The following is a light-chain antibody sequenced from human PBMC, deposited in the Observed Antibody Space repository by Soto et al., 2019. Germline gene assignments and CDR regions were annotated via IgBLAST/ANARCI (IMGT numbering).Light chain of an antibody. Sequence: EIVMTQSPATLSVSPGERATLSCRASQSVSSNLAWYQQKPGQAPSLLIYGASARATGIPARFSGSGSGTEFTLTISSLQSEDFAVYYCQHYNNWHFTCGQGTKLEI. CDR1: QSVSSN. CDR3: QHYNNWHFT. V-gene: IGKV3-15*01. CDR2: GAS. J-gene: IGKJ2*01.